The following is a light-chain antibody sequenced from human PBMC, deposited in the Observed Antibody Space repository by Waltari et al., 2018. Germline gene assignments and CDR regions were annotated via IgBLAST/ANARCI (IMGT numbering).Light chain of an antibody. CDR1: SSDVGRYKY. Sequence: QSPLTQPASVSGSPGQSITIPSSGTSSDVGRYKYVSWFQQLPGKAPKLMIYDVNNRPSGVSTRFSGSKSGNTASLTISGLQAEDEADYYCSSYTADTTRVFGGGTKLTVL. CDR2: DVN. J-gene: IGLJ3*02. CDR3: SSYTADTTRV. V-gene: IGLV2-14*03.